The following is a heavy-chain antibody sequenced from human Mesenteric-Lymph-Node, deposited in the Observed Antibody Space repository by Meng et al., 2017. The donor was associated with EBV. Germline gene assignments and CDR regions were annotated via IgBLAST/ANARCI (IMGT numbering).Heavy chain of an antibody. CDR2: ISPYNGNT. D-gene: IGHD5-24*01. V-gene: IGHV1-18*01. CDR3: ARDGSGDGYTFDY. J-gene: IGHJ4*02. Sequence: QVPVLQSGAEVKKHGASVKVSCKASGYTFTNYGINWVRQSPGQGIEWMGGISPYNGNTYSAQKFQGRVTMTTDTSTDTAYIELRSLRSDDTAVYSCARDGSGDGYTFDYWGQGTLVTVSS. CDR1: GYTFTNYG.